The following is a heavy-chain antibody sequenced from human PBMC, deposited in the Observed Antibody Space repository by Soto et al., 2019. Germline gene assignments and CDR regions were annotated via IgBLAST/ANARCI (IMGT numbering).Heavy chain of an antibody. CDR1: GFFFNTYA. D-gene: IGHD6-19*01. Sequence: PGGSVRLSCAASGFFFNTYAVHWVRQAPGKGLEWVAVISNDETKKYFADSVKGRVSISRDSSKNTVYLQMDSLRAEDTAVYYCARSIAVAGLDYWGPGTLVTVSS. CDR2: ISNDETKK. CDR3: ARSIAVAGLDY. V-gene: IGHV3-30-3*01. J-gene: IGHJ4*02.